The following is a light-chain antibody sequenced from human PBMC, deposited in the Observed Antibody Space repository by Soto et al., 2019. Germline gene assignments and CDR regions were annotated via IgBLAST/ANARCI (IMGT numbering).Light chain of an antibody. V-gene: IGKV3-20*01. CDR1: QSVSSSY. CDR3: QQYGSLPFT. CDR2: GAS. Sequence: EIVLTQSPGTLSLSPGERATLSCRASQSVSSSYLGWYQQKPGQAPRLLIYGASSRATGIPDRFSGSGSGTDFTLTISRLEPEDFAVYYCQQYGSLPFTFGPGTKVDIK. J-gene: IGKJ3*01.